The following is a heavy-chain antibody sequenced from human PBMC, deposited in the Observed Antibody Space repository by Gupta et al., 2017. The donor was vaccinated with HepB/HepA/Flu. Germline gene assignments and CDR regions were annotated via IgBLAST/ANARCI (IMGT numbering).Heavy chain of an antibody. D-gene: IGHD2-2*01. Sequence: QVQLVQSGAEVKKPGASVKVSCKASGYTFTSYDIHWVRQATGQGLEWMGWMNPNSGNTGYAQKFQGRVTITRNTSISTAYMELSSLRSEDTAVYYCARVFVVPAARNYYYYYMDVWGKGTTVTVSS. CDR2: MNPNSGNT. J-gene: IGHJ6*03. CDR3: ARVFVVPAARNYYYYYMDV. V-gene: IGHV1-8*03. CDR1: GYTFTSYD.